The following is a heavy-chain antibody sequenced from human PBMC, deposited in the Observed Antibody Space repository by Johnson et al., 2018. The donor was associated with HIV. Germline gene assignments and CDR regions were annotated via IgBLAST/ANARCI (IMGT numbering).Heavy chain of an antibody. CDR3: ASLVATGGDAFDI. J-gene: IGHJ3*02. Sequence: QVQLVESGGGLVKPGGSLRLSCAASGFTFSDYYMSWIRQAPGKGLEWVSYISSSGSTIYSADAVKGRFTIPRDNAKNSLYLQMNSLRAEDTAVYYCASLVATGGDAFDIWGQGTMVTVSS. CDR2: ISSSGSTI. CDR1: GFTFSDYY. D-gene: IGHD2-8*02. V-gene: IGHV3-11*04.